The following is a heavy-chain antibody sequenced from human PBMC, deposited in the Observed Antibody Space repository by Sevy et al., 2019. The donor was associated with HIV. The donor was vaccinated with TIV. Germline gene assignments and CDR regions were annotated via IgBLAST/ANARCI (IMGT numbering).Heavy chain of an antibody. CDR1: GFTFSSYT. Sequence: GGSLRLSCAASGFTFSSYTMDWVRQAPGKGLEWVSSIIIGSNYIYYADSLKGRFTISRDNAKDSVFLHMHGLRAEDAALYYCASRGGLTDDGFDIWGQGTMVTVSS. J-gene: IGHJ3*02. CDR3: ASRGGLTDDGFDI. D-gene: IGHD3-16*01. CDR2: IIIGSNYI. V-gene: IGHV3-21*03.